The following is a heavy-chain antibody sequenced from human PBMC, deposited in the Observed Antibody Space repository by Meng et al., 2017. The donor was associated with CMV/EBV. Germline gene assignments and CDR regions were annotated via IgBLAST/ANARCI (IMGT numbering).Heavy chain of an antibody. V-gene: IGHV1-69*10. CDR2: IIPILGIA. J-gene: IGHJ3*02. Sequence: SEKVSCKASGGTFSSYAISWVRQAPGQGLEWMGGIIPILGIANYAQKFQGRVTITADKSTSTAYMELSSLRSEDTAVYYCAGRYCSSTSCYTHGYGAFDIWGQGTMVTVSS. CDR1: GGTFSSYA. D-gene: IGHD2-2*02. CDR3: AGRYCSSTSCYTHGYGAFDI.